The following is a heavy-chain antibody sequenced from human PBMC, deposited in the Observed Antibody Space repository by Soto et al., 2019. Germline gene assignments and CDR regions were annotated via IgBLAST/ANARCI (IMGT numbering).Heavy chain of an antibody. CDR1: GFTFSSYS. J-gene: IGHJ4*02. CDR2: ISSSSSTI. CDR3: ARTTKDYGDPGGCVDY. V-gene: IGHV3-48*01. Sequence: GGSLRLSCAASGFTFSSYSMNWVRQAPGKGLEWVSYISSSSSTIYYADSVKGRFTMSRDNAKNSLYLQMNSLRAEDTAVYYCARTTKDYGDPGGCVDYWGQGTLVTVSS. D-gene: IGHD4-17*01.